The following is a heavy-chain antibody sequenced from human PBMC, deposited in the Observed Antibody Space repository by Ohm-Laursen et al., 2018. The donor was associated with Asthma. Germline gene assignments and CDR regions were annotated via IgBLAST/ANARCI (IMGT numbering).Heavy chain of an antibody. Sequence: SQTLSLTCTVSGGSISSGSYYWSWIRQHPGKGLEWIGYISYSGSTNYNPSLKSRVTISLDTSKNQFSLKLSSVTAADTAVYYCARLGDSTSSGKLYYHYGMDVWGQGTTVTVSS. CDR3: ARLGDSTSSGKLYYHYGMDV. V-gene: IGHV4-61*01. CDR1: GGSISSGSYY. CDR2: ISYSGST. J-gene: IGHJ6*02. D-gene: IGHD6-6*01.